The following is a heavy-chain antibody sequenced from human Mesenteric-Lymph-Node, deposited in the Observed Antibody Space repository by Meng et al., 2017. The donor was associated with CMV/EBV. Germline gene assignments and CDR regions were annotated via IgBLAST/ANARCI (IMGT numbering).Heavy chain of an antibody. V-gene: IGHV4-4*02. J-gene: IGHJ1*01. CDR2: IYYSGTT. CDR1: GDSISSTYW. D-gene: IGHD3-10*01. Sequence: SGDSISSTYWWSWVRQAPGKGLDWIGEIYYSGTTNYNPSLKSRVTLSVDKSKNHFSLKVTSVTAADTAVYYCARDNGSGSALSYFRDWGQGTLVTVSS. CDR3: ARDNGSGSALSYFRD.